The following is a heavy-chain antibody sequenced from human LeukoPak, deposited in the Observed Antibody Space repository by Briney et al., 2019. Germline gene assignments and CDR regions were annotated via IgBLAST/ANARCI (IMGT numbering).Heavy chain of an antibody. CDR2: IYYSGST. V-gene: IGHV4-59*01. J-gene: IGHJ6*02. Sequence: PSETLSLTCTVSGGSISSYYWSWIRQPTGKGLEWIGYIYYSGSTNYNPSLKSRVTISVDTSKNQFSLKLSSVTAADTAVYYCARAPPGNGMDVWGQGTTVTVSS. CDR1: GGSISSYY. CDR3: ARAPPGNGMDV.